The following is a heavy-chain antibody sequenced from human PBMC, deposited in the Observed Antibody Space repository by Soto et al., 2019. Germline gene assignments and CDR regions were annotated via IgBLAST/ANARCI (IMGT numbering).Heavy chain of an antibody. CDR1: GYTFTSYD. CDR2: MNPSSGNT. Sequence: QVQLVQSGAEVKKPGASVKVSCKTSGYTFTSYDINWVRQATGQGLEWMGWMNPSSGNTGYAQKFQGRVTMTRNTSISTAYMELSSLRSEDTAVYYCARMDYDFWSGSTNWFDPWGQGTLVTVSS. V-gene: IGHV1-8*01. CDR3: ARMDYDFWSGSTNWFDP. D-gene: IGHD3-3*01. J-gene: IGHJ5*02.